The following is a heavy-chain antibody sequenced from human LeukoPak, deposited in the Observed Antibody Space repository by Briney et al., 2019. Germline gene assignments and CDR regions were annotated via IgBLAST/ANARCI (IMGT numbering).Heavy chain of an antibody. CDR3: ARDLGRDRYFDP. Sequence: QSGGSLRLSCAASGFTFSPYPMNWVRQAPGKGLEWVSYISGGSDTIHYADSVKGRFTISRDNAKNSLYLQMNSLRAEDTAVYYCARDLGRDRYFDPWGQGTLVTVSS. CDR2: ISGGSDTI. J-gene: IGHJ4*02. CDR1: GFTFSPYP. V-gene: IGHV3-48*04. D-gene: IGHD5-24*01.